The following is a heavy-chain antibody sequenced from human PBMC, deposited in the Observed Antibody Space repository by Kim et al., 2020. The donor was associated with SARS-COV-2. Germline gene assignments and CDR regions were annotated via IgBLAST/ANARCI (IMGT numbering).Heavy chain of an antibody. Sequence: ASVKVSCKASGYTFTSYAMNWVRQAPGQGLEWMGWINTNTGNPTYAQGFTGRFIFSLDTSVSTAYLQISSLKAEDTAVYYFARGGPEGWELLADDWGQGTLVTVSS. D-gene: IGHD1-26*01. J-gene: IGHJ4*02. V-gene: IGHV7-4-1*02. CDR1: GYTFTSYA. CDR3: ARGGPEGWELLADD. CDR2: INTNTGNP.